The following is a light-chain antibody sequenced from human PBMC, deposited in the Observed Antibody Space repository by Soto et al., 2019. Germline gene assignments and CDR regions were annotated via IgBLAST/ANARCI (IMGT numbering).Light chain of an antibody. Sequence: EVVMTQSPATLSVSPGERATLSCRASETVATNLAWYQQKPGQAPRLLISGASTRAAGISDRLRGSGSGTEFTLTTSSLRSEDSAIYYCQQYFEWPPMTFGQGTKVDIK. J-gene: IGKJ1*01. CDR2: GAS. CDR1: ETVATN. CDR3: QQYFEWPPMT. V-gene: IGKV3-15*01.